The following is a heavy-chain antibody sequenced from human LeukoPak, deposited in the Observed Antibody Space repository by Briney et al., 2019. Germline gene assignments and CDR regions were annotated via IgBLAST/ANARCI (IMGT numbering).Heavy chain of an antibody. CDR1: TDSISKGYY. D-gene: IGHD1-14*01. V-gene: IGHV4-38-2*02. Sequence: KSSETLSLTCTVSTDSISKGYYWGWIRQPPGKGLEWIGSIYHSGSTYYNPSLKSRVTISLDTSKNQFSLKLSSVTAADTAVYYCARRYGRNWFDPWGQGTLVTVSS. CDR3: ARRYGRNWFDP. J-gene: IGHJ5*02. CDR2: IYHSGST.